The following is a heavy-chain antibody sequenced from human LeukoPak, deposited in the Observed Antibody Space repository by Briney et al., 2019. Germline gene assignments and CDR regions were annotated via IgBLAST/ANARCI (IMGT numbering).Heavy chain of an antibody. CDR1: GGSISSGGYY. V-gene: IGHV4-31*03. CDR3: ARGRIRNYDFWSGPPGHGGYYFDY. CDR2: IYYSGST. J-gene: IGHJ4*02. Sequence: SETLSLTCTVSGGSISSGGYYWSWIRQHPGKGLEWIGYIYYSGSTYYNPSLKSRVTISVDTSKNQFSLKLSSVTAADTAVYYCARGRIRNYDFWSGPPGHGGYYFDYWGQGTLVTVSS. D-gene: IGHD3-3*01.